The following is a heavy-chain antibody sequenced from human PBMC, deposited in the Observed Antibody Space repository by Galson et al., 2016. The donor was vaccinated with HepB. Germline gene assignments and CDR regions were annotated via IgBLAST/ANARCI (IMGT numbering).Heavy chain of an antibody. Sequence: TLSLTCSVSGGSISSGDYYWSWIRQHPGKGLEWIGYIYHSDFTYYSSSLKSRVTISRDTSKNQFSLKMDSVTAADTAVYYWARGDGDFGGTDTFDVWGRGTTVTVSS. V-gene: IGHV4-31*03. J-gene: IGHJ3*01. CDR2: IYHSDFT. CDR3: ARGDGDFGGTDTFDV. CDR1: GGSISSGDYY. D-gene: IGHD4-17*01.